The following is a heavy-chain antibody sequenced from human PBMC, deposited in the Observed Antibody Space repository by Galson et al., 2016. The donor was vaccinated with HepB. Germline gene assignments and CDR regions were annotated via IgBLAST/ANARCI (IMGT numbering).Heavy chain of an antibody. CDR2: IKTKSDGGAT. CDR1: GFTFSNAW. D-gene: IGHD5-18*01. V-gene: IGHV3-15*01. CDR3: ATGKGYLYDF. J-gene: IGHJ4*02. Sequence: LRLSCAGSGFTFSNAWMSWVRQAPGEGLEWVGRIKTKSDGGATDYAAPGEGRFTISRDESQVTLYLQMNSPTTDDTAVYYCATGKGYLYDFWGQGTLVTVSS.